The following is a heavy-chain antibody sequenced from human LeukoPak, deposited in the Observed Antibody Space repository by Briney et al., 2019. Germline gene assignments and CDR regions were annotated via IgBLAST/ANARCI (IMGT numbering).Heavy chain of an antibody. J-gene: IGHJ2*01. V-gene: IGHV4-4*07. Sequence: SETLSLTCTVSGGSFSSYYWSWIRQPVGKGLEWIGRIYSSGTTNYNPSLKSRVTMSVDTSKNQFSLKLSSVTAADTAVYYCARDQSSEYCSGGSCYHHWYFDLWGRGTLVTVSS. CDR1: GGSFSSYY. D-gene: IGHD2-15*01. CDR3: ARDQSSEYCSGGSCYHHWYFDL. CDR2: IYSSGTT.